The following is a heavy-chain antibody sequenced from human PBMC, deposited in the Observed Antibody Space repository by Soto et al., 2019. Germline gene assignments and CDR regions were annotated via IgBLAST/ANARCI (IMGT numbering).Heavy chain of an antibody. J-gene: IGHJ6*02. CDR1: GFSFGSYE. V-gene: IGHV3-30*04. CDR3: VRRSTVSYYAVDV. D-gene: IGHD4-17*01. Sequence: GGSLRVSCAGSGFSFGSYEMHWFRQAPGKGLEWVTFTSCGGSINYYVDSVKGRFTMSRDNSKNLLYLQMNRLRTEATAVYYCVRRSTVSYYAVDVWGQGTTVTVSS. CDR2: TSCGGSIN.